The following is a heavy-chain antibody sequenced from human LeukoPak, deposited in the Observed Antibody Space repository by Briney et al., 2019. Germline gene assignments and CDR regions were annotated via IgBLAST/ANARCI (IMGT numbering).Heavy chain of an antibody. V-gene: IGHV3-30*04. CDR3: AKDDRAVAGTGFNWFDP. Sequence: GRSLRLSCAASGFTFSSYAMHWVRQAPGKGLEWVTIISYDGSNKYYADSVKGRFTISRDNSKNTLYLQMNSLRAEDTAVYYCAKDDRAVAGTGFNWFDPWGQGTLVTVSS. CDR2: ISYDGSNK. CDR1: GFTFSSYA. D-gene: IGHD6-19*01. J-gene: IGHJ5*02.